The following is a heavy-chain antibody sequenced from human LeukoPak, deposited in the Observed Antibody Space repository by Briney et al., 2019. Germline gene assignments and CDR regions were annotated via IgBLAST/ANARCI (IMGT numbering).Heavy chain of an antibody. CDR2: INPNSGGT. D-gene: IGHD3-16*01. CDR1: GYTFTGYY. Sequence: ASVKVSCKASGYTFTGYYMHWVRQAPGQGLEWMGWINPNSGGTNYAQKFQGRVTMTRDTSISTAYMELSRLRSDDTAVYYCARDCELGRGSYDYYYMDVWGKGTTVTVSS. CDR3: ARDCELGRGSYDYYYMDV. J-gene: IGHJ6*03. V-gene: IGHV1-2*02.